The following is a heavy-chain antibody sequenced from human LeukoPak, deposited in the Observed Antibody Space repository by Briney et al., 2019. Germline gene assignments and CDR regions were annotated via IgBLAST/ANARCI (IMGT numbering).Heavy chain of an antibody. CDR1: GFSFSSRN. CDR2: ISASTSSI. D-gene: IGHD3-3*01. CDR3: AREQIFGVVIIKSYFDY. V-gene: IGHV3-48*04. Sequence: GGSLRLSCAASGFSFSSRNMNWVRQAPGKGLEWVSYISASTSSIYYADSVKGRFTISRDNAKNSLYLQVNSLRAEDRAVYYCAREQIFGVVIIKSYFDYWGQGTLVTVSS. J-gene: IGHJ4*02.